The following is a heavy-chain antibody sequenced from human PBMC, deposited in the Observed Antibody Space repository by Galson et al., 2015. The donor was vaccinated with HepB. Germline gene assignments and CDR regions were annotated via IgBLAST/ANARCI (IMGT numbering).Heavy chain of an antibody. CDR2: IRSKANSYAT. D-gene: IGHD2-15*01. Sequence: SLRLSCAASGFTFSGSAMHWVRQASGKGLEWVGHIRSKANSYATTYAASVKGRFTISRDDSKNTAYLQMNSPKTEDTAVYYCTRGLVVVAATQDYSYYYGMDVWGQGTTVTVSS. CDR1: GFTFSGSA. V-gene: IGHV3-73*01. CDR3: TRGLVVVAATQDYSYYYGMDV. J-gene: IGHJ6*02.